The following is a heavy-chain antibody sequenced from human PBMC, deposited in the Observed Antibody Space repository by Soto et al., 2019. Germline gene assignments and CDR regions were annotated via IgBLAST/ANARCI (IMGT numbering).Heavy chain of an antibody. J-gene: IGHJ6*02. V-gene: IGHV3-53*01. Sequence: GGSLRLSCAASGFTVSSNYMSWVRQAPGKGLEWVSVIYSGGSTYYADSVKGRFTISRDNSKNTLYLQMNSLRAEDTAVYYCARVWQWLVQGMDVWGQGTTVTVSS. CDR2: IYSGGST. CDR3: ARVWQWLVQGMDV. D-gene: IGHD6-19*01. CDR1: GFTVSSNY.